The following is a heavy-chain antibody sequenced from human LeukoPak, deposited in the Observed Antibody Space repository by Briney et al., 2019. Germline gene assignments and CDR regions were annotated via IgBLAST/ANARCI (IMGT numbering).Heavy chain of an antibody. D-gene: IGHD3-22*01. CDR1: GFTFSSYS. V-gene: IGHV3-7*01. Sequence: GGSLRLSCAASGFTFSSYSMNWVRQAPGKGLEWVANIKQDGSEKYYVDSVKGRFTISRDNAKNSLYLQMNSLRAEDTAVYYCARDGRYYYDSSGYYPLDYWGQGTLVTVSS. CDR2: IKQDGSEK. CDR3: ARDGRYYYDSSGYYPLDY. J-gene: IGHJ4*02.